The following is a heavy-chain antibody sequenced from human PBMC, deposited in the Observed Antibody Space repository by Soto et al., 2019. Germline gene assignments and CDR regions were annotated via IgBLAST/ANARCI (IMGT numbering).Heavy chain of an antibody. V-gene: IGHV1-69*13. CDR2: IIPSFGTA. J-gene: IGHJ4*02. CDR1: GGTLSSYA. D-gene: IGHD3-16*02. CDR3: ARSSSYDYVWGSYRLYY. Sequence: SVKVSCKASGGTLSSYAISWVRQAPGQGLEWMGGIIPSFGTANYAQKFQGRVTITADESTSTAYMELSSLRSEDTAVYYCARSSSYDYVWGSYRLYYWGKGTLVTVSS.